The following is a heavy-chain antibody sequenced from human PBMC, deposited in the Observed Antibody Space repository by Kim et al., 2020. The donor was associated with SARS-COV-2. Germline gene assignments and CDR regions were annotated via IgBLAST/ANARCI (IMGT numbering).Heavy chain of an antibody. CDR1: GFTFSSYA. CDR3: ARDRTLRFLEWRNWFDP. V-gene: IGHV3-30-3*01. CDR2: ISYDGSNK. Sequence: GGSLRLSCAASGFTFSSYAMHWVRQAPGKGLEWVAVISYDGSNKYYADSVKGRFTISSDNSKNTLYLQMNSLRAEDTAVYYCARDRTLRFLEWRNWFDPWGQGTLVTVSS. D-gene: IGHD3-3*01. J-gene: IGHJ5*02.